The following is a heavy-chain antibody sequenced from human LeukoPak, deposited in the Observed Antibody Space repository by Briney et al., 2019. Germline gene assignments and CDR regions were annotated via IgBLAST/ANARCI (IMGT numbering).Heavy chain of an antibody. J-gene: IGHJ4*02. CDR3: ARAGYCSGGSCYRDFDY. CDR1: GFTFSSYR. V-gene: IGHV3-21*01. CDR2: ISSSSSYI. D-gene: IGHD2-15*01. Sequence: PGGSLRLSCAASGFTFSSYRMNWVRQAPGKGLEWVSSISSSSSYIYYADSVKGRFTISRDNAKNSLYLQMNSLRAEDTAVYYCARAGYCSGGSCYRDFDYWGQGTLVTVSS.